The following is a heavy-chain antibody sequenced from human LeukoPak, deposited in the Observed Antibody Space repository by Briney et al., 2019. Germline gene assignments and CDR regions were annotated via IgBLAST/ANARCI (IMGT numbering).Heavy chain of an antibody. CDR3: ARSMVRGTNWFDP. D-gene: IGHD3-10*01. Sequence: SETLSLTCTVSGGSISSFYWSWIRQPPGKGLEWIGKIYSSGSTNYNPSLKSRVTISVDTSKNQFSLKLSSVTAADTAVYYCARSMVRGTNWFDPWGQGTLVTVSS. V-gene: IGHV4-59*12. CDR1: GGSISSFY. CDR2: IYSSGST. J-gene: IGHJ5*02.